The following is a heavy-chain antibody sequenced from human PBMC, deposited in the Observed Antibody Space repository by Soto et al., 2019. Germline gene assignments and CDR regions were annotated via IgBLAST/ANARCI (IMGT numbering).Heavy chain of an antibody. J-gene: IGHJ4*02. CDR2: IFSSGST. CDR3: AREGSYSAYNFAHGIQLWSFDF. Sequence: SETLSLTCTVSGGSINTFYWSWVRQPAGKGLEWIGRIFSSGSTSFNPSPESRVAMSVDTSKNHFSLNLSSVTAADMAVYYCAREGSYSAYNFAHGIQLWSFDFWGQGALVTVSS. CDR1: GGSINTFY. D-gene: IGHD5-12*01. V-gene: IGHV4-4*07.